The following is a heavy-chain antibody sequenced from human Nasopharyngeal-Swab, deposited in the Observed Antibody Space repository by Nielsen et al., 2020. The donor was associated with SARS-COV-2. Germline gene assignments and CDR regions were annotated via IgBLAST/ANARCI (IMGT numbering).Heavy chain of an antibody. CDR3: ARDEGCFDY. J-gene: IGHJ4*02. CDR2: ISYDGSNK. CDR1: GFTFSSYA. V-gene: IGHV3-30-3*01. Sequence: GESLKISCAASGFTFSSYAMHWVRQASGKGLEWVAVISYDGSNKYYADSVKGRFTISRDNSKNTLYLQMNSLRAEDTAVYYCARDEGCFDYWGQGTLVTVSS. D-gene: IGHD2-15*01.